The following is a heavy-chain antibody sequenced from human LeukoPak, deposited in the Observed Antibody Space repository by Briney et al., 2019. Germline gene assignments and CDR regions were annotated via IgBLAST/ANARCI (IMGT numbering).Heavy chain of an antibody. CDR3: SKQLRVSGTLVELDL. CDR1: GGTFSTYA. D-gene: IGHD6-19*01. J-gene: IGHJ5*02. CDR2: IISLFRTA. V-gene: IGHV1-69*13. Sequence: SVKVSCTASGGTFSTYAISWVRQAPVQGLEWMGGIISLFRTANYAQKFQGRVTITADESTTTVHMELSSLRSEDTAIYYCSKQLRVSGTLVELDLWGQGTLVTVSS.